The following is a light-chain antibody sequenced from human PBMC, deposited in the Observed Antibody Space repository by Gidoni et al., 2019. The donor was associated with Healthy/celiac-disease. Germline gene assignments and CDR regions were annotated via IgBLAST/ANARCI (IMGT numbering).Light chain of an antibody. J-gene: IGKJ3*01. CDR1: QDISNY. V-gene: IGKV1-33*01. Sequence: DIQMTQSPSSLSASVGDRVTITCQASQDISNYLNWYQQKPGKAPKLLIYDASNLETGVPSRFSGGGSGTDFTFTISSLQPEDIATYYCQQYDNLPFGPGTKVDIK. CDR3: QQYDNLP. CDR2: DAS.